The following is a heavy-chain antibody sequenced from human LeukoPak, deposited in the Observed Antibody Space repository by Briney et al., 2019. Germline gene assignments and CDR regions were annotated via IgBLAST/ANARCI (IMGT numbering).Heavy chain of an antibody. CDR3: ANNARITIFGVVRGAFDY. CDR1: GGSFSGHY. V-gene: IGHV4-34*01. J-gene: IGHJ4*02. CDR2: INHSGST. D-gene: IGHD3-3*01. Sequence: SETLSLTCAVSGGSFSGHYWSWIRQPPGKGLEWIGDINHSGSTNYNPSLKSRVTISVDTSKNQFSLKLSSVTAADTAVYYCANNARITIFGVVRGAFDYWGQGTLVTVSS.